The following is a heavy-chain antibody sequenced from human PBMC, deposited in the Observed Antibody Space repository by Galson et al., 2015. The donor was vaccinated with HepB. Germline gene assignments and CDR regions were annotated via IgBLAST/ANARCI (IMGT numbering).Heavy chain of an antibody. CDR2: INPSDGST. CDR3: ARAPSRIIVTYFDL. Sequence: SVKVSCKASGYTFINYYIHWVRQAPGQGLEWMGTINPSDGSTSYAQKFQDRVTMTRDTSTSTVFMELSSLSSEDTAVYYCARAPSRIIVTYFDLWGRGTLVTVSS. J-gene: IGHJ2*01. D-gene: IGHD2/OR15-2a*01. CDR1: GYTFINYY. V-gene: IGHV1-46*01.